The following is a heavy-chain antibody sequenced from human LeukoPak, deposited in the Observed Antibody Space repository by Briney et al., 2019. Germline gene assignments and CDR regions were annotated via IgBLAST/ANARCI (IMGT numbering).Heavy chain of an antibody. CDR2: ISSGGSTI. CDR1: GFTFSSYW. D-gene: IGHD6-19*01. J-gene: IGHJ4*02. Sequence: QAGGSLRLSCAASGFTFSSYWMSWVRQAPGKGLEWVSYISSGGSTIYYADSVKGRFTISGDNAKNSLFLQMNSLRAEDSAVYYCARGRMGSGGFNYWGQGTLVTVSS. CDR3: ARGRMGSGGFNY. V-gene: IGHV3-48*01.